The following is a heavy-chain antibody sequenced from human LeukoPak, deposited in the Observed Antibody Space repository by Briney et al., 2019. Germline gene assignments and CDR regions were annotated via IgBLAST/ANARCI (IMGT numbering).Heavy chain of an antibody. Sequence: NPSETLSLTCAVSGGSISSGGYSWSWIRQPPGKGLEWIGYIYHSGSTDYNPSLKSRVTISVDRSKNQFSLKLSSVTAADTAVYYCASSGYDKPFDYWGQGTLVTVSS. V-gene: IGHV4-30-2*01. D-gene: IGHD5-12*01. CDR1: GGSISSGGYS. J-gene: IGHJ4*02. CDR3: ASSGYDKPFDY. CDR2: IYHSGST.